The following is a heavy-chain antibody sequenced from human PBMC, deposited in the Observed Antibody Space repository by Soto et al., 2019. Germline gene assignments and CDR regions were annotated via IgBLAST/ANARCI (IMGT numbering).Heavy chain of an antibody. D-gene: IGHD1-26*01. CDR1: GFTFSSYA. J-gene: IGHJ1*01. CDR2: ISGSGGST. Sequence: EVQLLESGGGVAQPGGSLRLSCAASGFTFSSYALSWVRQAPGKGLEWVSAISGSGGSTYYADSVKGRFTISRDNSKNTLYLQMNSLRAEDTAVYYCVKDLGDRVGPTFQHWGQGTLVTVSS. CDR3: VKDLGDRVGPTFQH. V-gene: IGHV3-23*01.